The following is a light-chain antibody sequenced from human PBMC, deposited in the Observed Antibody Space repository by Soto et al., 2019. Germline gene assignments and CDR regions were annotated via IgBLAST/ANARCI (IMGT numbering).Light chain of an antibody. J-gene: IGKJ3*01. Sequence: EIVLTQSPGTLSLSPGERAILSCRASQSINNRYLAWYQQMPGRAPRLLIYAASSRAAGVPDRFSGSGSGTDFTLTINRLEPEDFAIYYCRQYDNSPPFPFGPGTKVDIK. V-gene: IGKV3-20*01. CDR3: RQYDNSPPFP. CDR1: QSINNRY. CDR2: AAS.